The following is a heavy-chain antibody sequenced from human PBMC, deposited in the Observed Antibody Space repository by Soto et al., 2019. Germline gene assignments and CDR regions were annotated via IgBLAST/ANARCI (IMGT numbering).Heavy chain of an antibody. CDR2: IYYSGTT. V-gene: IGHV4-39*07. D-gene: IGHD3-22*01. Sequence: SETLSLTCTVSGGSISSSSYYWGWIRQPPGKGLEWIGRIYYSGTTYYNPSLKSRVTISVDTSKNQFSLKLSSVTAADTAVYYCAGGGSIVVATRRLMDVWGKGTTVTVSS. CDR1: GGSISSSSYY. J-gene: IGHJ6*03. CDR3: AGGGSIVVATRRLMDV.